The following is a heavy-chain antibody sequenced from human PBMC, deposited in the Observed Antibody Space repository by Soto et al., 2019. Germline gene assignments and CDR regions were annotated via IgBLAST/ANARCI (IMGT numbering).Heavy chain of an antibody. J-gene: IGHJ6*02. CDR3: GSLLSAYSVMDV. D-gene: IGHD3-16*02. CDR2: IFNSGNT. Sequence: SETLSLTCTVSGDSISSNNNYWGWIRQSPGKGLEWIGGIFNSGNTYYNSSLKSRVTISVDTSKNQFSLKLSSVTAADTAVYYCGSLLSAYSVMDVWGQGTTVTVSS. CDR1: GDSISSNNNY. V-gene: IGHV4-39*01.